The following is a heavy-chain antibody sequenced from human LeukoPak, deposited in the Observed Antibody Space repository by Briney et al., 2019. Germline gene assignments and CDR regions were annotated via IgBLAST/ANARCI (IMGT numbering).Heavy chain of an antibody. Sequence: PSETLSLTCTVSGGSISSANYYWGWIRQPPGNGLEWIGSIYYSGSTYYNSSLKSRVTISVDTSKNQFSLKLSSVTAADTAVYYCASLYYFDRSRGWNYWGQGTLVTVSS. D-gene: IGHD3-22*01. J-gene: IGHJ4*02. CDR2: IYYSGST. V-gene: IGHV4-39*01. CDR3: ASLYYFDRSRGWNY. CDR1: GGSISSANYY.